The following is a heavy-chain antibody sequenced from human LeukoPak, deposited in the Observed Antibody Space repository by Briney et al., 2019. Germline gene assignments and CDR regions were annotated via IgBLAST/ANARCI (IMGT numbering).Heavy chain of an antibody. J-gene: IGHJ3*02. Sequence: GGSLRLSCAASGFTFSSYSMNWVRQAPGKGLEWVSSISSSSSYIYYADSVKGRFTISRDNAKNSLYLQMNSLRAEDTAVYYCALPRNGVSDAFDIWGQGTMVTVSS. CDR1: GFTFSSYS. CDR2: ISSSSSYI. V-gene: IGHV3-21*04. CDR3: ALPRNGVSDAFDI. D-gene: IGHD1-1*01.